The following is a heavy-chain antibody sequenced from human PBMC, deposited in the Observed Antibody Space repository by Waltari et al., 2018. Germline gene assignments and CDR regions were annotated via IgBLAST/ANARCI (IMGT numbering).Heavy chain of an antibody. CDR2: IGHRGSP. D-gene: IGHD2-15*01. J-gene: IGHJ3*02. CDR3: ARQLVEKCSAGSCYGAFDI. V-gene: IGHV4-38-2*01. Sequence: QVQLQESGPGLVKPSETLSLTCAVSGYSINSDYYWGRIRQTPGKGLEWIGTIGHRGSPHYGPSLRRRVIILVDVSTDQFSLRLTSMPAADTAVYYCARQLVEKCSAGSCYGAFDIWGQGALVTVSS. CDR1: GYSINSDYY.